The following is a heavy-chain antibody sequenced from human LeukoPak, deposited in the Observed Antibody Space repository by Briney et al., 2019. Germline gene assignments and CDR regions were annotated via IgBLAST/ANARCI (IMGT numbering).Heavy chain of an antibody. Sequence: PGGSLRLSCAVSGFTVSTNHMSWVRQAPGKGLEWVSVIYTGGGTDYADSVKGRFTVSRDNSKSTVFVQMNSLRAEDTALYFCAREGRYSGSYVGRFDYWGQGTLVIVSS. CDR3: AREGRYSGSYVGRFDY. CDR2: IYTGGGT. CDR1: GFTVSTNH. V-gene: IGHV3-53*01. J-gene: IGHJ4*02. D-gene: IGHD1-26*01.